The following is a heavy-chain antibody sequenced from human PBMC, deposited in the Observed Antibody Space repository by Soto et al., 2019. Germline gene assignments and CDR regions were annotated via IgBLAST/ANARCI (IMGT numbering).Heavy chain of an antibody. V-gene: IGHV1-58*01. J-gene: IGHJ6*02. Sequence: QMQLVQSGPEVKKPGTSVKVSCKASGFTFTSSAVQWVRQARGQRLEWIGWIVVGSGNTNYAQKFQERVTITRDMYTSTAYMELSSLRSEDTAVYYCAAAPFHYSAWDYYGMAFWGQGTTVTVSS. CDR2: IVVGSGNT. CDR1: GFTFTSSA. CDR3: AAAPFHYSAWDYYGMAF. D-gene: IGHD2-15*01.